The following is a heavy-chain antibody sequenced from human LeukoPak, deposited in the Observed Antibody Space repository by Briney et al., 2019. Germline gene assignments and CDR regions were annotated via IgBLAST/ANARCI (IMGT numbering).Heavy chain of an antibody. CDR2: IIPIFGIA. CDR1: GGTFSSYA. CDR3: ARSGYCSSTSCYKDWYYYYGMDV. V-gene: IGHV1-69*04. J-gene: IGHJ6*02. D-gene: IGHD2-2*02. Sequence: ASVKVSCKASGGTFSSYAISWVRQAPGQGLEWMGRIIPIFGIANYAQRFQGRVTITADKSTSTAYMELSSLRSEDTAVYYCARSGYCSSTSCYKDWYYYYGMDVWGQGTTVTVSS.